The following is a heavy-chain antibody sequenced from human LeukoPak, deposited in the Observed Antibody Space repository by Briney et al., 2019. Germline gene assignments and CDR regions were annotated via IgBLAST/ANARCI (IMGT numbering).Heavy chain of an antibody. CDR2: INAGNGNT. CDR3: AREVYDYVWGSYRFFDP. J-gene: IGHJ5*02. CDR1: GYTFTSYA. Sequence: ASVKVSCKASGYTFTSYAMHWVRQAPGQRLEWMGWINAGNGNTKYSQKFQGRVTITRDTSASTAYMELSSLRSEDTAVYYCAREVYDYVWGSYRFFDPWGQGTLVTVSS. V-gene: IGHV1-3*01. D-gene: IGHD3-16*02.